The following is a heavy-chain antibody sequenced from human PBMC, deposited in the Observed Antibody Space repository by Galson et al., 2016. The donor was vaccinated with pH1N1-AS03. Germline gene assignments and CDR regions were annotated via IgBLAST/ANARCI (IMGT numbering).Heavy chain of an antibody. V-gene: IGHV3-33*01. J-gene: IGHJ4*02. Sequence: SLRLSCAAPGFSFSSFGMHWVRQAPGKGLEWVAVIWYDGSNKYYADSVKGRFTISRDNTKNTLYLQMNSLRVEDTAVYFCAGGRGYGQYYFDYWGQGTLFNVSA. D-gene: IGHD3-10*01. CDR3: AGGRGYGQYYFDY. CDR1: GFSFSSFG. CDR2: IWYDGSNK.